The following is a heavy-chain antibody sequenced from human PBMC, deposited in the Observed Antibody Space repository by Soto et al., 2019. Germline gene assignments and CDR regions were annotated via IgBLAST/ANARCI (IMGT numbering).Heavy chain of an antibody. V-gene: IGHV3-21*01. CDR1: GFTFSSYS. D-gene: IGHD2-15*01. Sequence: WGSLRLSCAASGFTFSSYSMNWVRQAPGKGLEWVSSISSSSSYIYYADSVKGRFTISRDNAKNSLYLQMNSLRAEDTAVYYCARDQDFGGGMLYAFDIWGQGTMVTVSS. CDR3: ARDQDFGGGMLYAFDI. J-gene: IGHJ3*02. CDR2: ISSSSSYI.